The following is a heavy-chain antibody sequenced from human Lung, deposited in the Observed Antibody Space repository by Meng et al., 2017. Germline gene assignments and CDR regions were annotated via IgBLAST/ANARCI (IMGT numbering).Heavy chain of an antibody. CDR2: IDPKTGDT. CDR3: ARDEDISAAGKLFGDY. V-gene: IGHV1-2*06. CDR1: GYNFPDYY. D-gene: IGHD6-13*01. J-gene: IGHJ4*01. Sequence: QVQWVQSGAEGQKPGASVKVSCKPSGYNFPDYYIHWVRRAPGQGLEWMGRIDPKTGDTHYALKFQGRVTMTGDTSISTAYMELSGLRSDDTAMYYCARDEDISAAGKLFGDYWGHGTLVTVSS.